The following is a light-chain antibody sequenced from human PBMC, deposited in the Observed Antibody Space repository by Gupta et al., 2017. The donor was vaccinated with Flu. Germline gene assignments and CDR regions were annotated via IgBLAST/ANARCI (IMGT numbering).Light chain of an antibody. J-gene: IGLJ2*01. V-gene: IGLV2-8*01. CDR2: EVT. CDR3: TSYAGSNNPVL. CDR1: SSDVGGYNY. Sequence: QSALTQPPSASGSPGQSVTISCTGTSSDVGGYNYVSWYQQHPGKAPQLMIYEVTKRPSGVPDRFSGSRSGNTASLTVSGLQADDEADYYCTSYAGSNNPVLFGGGTKLTVL.